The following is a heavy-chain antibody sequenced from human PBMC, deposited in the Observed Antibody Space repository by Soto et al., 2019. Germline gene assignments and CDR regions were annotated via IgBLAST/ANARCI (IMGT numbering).Heavy chain of an antibody. CDR3: AREIRGYSYGRYYFDY. V-gene: IGHV1-46*03. CDR2: INPSGGST. D-gene: IGHD5-18*01. Sequence: QVQLVQSGAEVKKPGASVKVSCKASGYTFTSYYMHWVRQAPGQGLEWMGIINPSGGSTSYAQKFQGRVTMTRDTSTSPVYMELSSLRSEDTAVYYCAREIRGYSYGRYYFDYWGQGTLVTVSS. CDR1: GYTFTSYY. J-gene: IGHJ4*02.